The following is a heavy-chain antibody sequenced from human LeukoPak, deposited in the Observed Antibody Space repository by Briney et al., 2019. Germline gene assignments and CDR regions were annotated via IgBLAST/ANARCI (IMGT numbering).Heavy chain of an antibody. CDR3: ARARGYYDSSEYYFDY. V-gene: IGHV1-69*05. CDR2: IIPIFGTA. J-gene: IGHJ4*02. CDR1: AGTFSSYA. Sequence: SVKVSCKASAGTFSSYAISWVRQAPGQGLEWMGRIIPIFGTANYAQKFQGRVTITTDESTSTAYMELSSLRSEDTAVYYCARARGYYDSSEYYFDYWGQGTPVTVSS. D-gene: IGHD3-22*01.